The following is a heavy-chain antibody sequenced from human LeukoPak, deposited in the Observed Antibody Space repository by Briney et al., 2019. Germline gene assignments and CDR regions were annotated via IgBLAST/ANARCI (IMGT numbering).Heavy chain of an antibody. J-gene: IGHJ6*02. CDR1: GFTFSSYG. D-gene: IGHD3-16*02. V-gene: IGHV3-30*03. CDR2: ISYDGSNK. CDR3: AREYDYVWGSYRYHYYYYGMDV. Sequence: GGSLRLSCAASGFTFSSYGIHWVRQAPGKGLEWVAVISYDGSNKYYADSVKGRFTISRDNSKNTLYLQMNSLRAEDTAVYYCAREYDYVWGSYRYHYYYYGMDVWGQGTTVTVSS.